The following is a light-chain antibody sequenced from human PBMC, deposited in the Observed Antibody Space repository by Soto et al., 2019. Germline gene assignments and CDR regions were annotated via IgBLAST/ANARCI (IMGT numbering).Light chain of an antibody. Sequence: SYELTQPPSVSVSPGQTARITCSGDALPKQYAYWYQQKPCQAPVLVIYKDSERPSGIPERFSGSSSGTTVTLTISGVQAEDEADYYCQSADSSGTYVVFGGGTKLTV. CDR2: KDS. CDR1: ALPKQY. J-gene: IGLJ2*01. CDR3: QSADSSGTYVV. V-gene: IGLV3-25*03.